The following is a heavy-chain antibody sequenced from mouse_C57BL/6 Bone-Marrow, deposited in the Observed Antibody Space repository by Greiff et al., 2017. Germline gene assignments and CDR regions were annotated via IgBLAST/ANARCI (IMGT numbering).Heavy chain of an antibody. D-gene: IGHD2-12*01. J-gene: IGHJ4*01. CDR2: IHPSDSDT. V-gene: IGHV1-74*01. Sequence: VQLQQPGAELVKPGASVKVSCKASGYTFTSYWMHWVKQRPGQGLEWIGRIHPSDSDTNYNQKFKGKATLTVDKSSSTAYMQLSSLTSEDSAVYYCAIPTLRLYYAMDYWGQGTSVTVSS. CDR3: AIPTLRLYYAMDY. CDR1: GYTFTSYW.